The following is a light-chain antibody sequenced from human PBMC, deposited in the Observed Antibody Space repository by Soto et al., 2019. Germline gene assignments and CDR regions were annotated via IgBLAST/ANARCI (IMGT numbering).Light chain of an antibody. J-gene: IGLJ3*02. V-gene: IGLV3-21*02. CDR3: QVWDSSSDHWV. CDR1: DIEDKS. Sequence: SYELTQPPSVSVAPGQTATITCGGNDIEDKSVHWYQQKPGQAPILVVYDDRDRPSGIPERFSGSNSGNTATLTISRVEVGDEADYYCQVWDSSSDHWVFGGGTKLTVL. CDR2: DDR.